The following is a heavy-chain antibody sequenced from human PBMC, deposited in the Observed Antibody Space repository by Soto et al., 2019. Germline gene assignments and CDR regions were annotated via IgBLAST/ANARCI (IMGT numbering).Heavy chain of an antibody. D-gene: IGHD6-13*01. V-gene: IGHV4-30-2*01. CDR3: ARASIAAAGTFDY. Sequence: QLQLQESGSGLVKPSQTLSLTCAVSGGSISSGGYSWSWIRQPPGKGLEWIGYIYHSGSTYYNPSLKSRVTISVDRSKNQCSLKLSSVTAADTAVYYCARASIAAAGTFDYWGQGTLVTVSS. J-gene: IGHJ4*02. CDR2: IYHSGST. CDR1: GGSISSGGYS.